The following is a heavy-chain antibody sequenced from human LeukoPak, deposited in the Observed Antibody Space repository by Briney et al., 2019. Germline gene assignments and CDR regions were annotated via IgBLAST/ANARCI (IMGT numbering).Heavy chain of an antibody. V-gene: IGHV4-59*11. Sequence: SETLSLTCTVSGGSISSHYWSWIRQPPGKGLEWIGYIYYSGSTNYNPSLKSRVTISVDTSKNQFSLKLSSVTAADTAVYYCARVSDTIFGVVWGSKGYAFDIWGQGTMATVSS. J-gene: IGHJ3*02. CDR1: GGSISSHY. CDR2: IYYSGST. CDR3: ARVSDTIFGVVWGSKGYAFDI. D-gene: IGHD3-3*01.